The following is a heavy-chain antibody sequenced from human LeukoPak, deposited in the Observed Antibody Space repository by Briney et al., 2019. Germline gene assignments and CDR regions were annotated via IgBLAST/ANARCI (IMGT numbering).Heavy chain of an antibody. D-gene: IGHD3-16*01. V-gene: IGHV1-2*02. CDR1: GYTFTGYY. J-gene: IGHJ4*02. CDR2: INPNSGGT. CDR3: AREGGSMRLRLGEFLVY. Sequence: GASVKVSCKASGYTFTGYYMHWVRQAPGQGLEWMGWINPNSGGTNYAQKFQGRVTMTRDTSISTAYMELSRLRSDDTAVYYCAREGGSMRLRLGEFLVYWGQGTLVTVSS.